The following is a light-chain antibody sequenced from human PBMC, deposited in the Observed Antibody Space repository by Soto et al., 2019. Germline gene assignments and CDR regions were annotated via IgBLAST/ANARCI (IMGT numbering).Light chain of an antibody. CDR3: QQYNSYDMWS. CDR1: QGISNW. CDR2: GAS. J-gene: IGKJ1*01. V-gene: IGKV1-5*01. Sequence: DIQMTQSPSTLSASVGDRVTITCRASQGISNWLAWYQQKPGKAPKLLIYGASSLENGVPSRFSGSGSGTEFTLTISSLLPDDFATYFCQQYNSYDMWSSGQGTKV.